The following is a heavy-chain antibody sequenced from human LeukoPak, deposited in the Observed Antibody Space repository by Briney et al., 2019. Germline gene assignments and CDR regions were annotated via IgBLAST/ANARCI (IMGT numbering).Heavy chain of an antibody. CDR1: GYGFVSYW. V-gene: IGHV5-51*01. Sequence: GESLKISCKGSGYGFVSYWIGWVRPMPGKGLELMGIIFPGDSTTRYSPSFQGQVTISADKSVSTAYLQWSSLKASDTAIYCCARFGGPTFGNWYFDYWGQGTLVTVSS. CDR3: ARFGGPTFGNWYFDY. D-gene: IGHD2/OR15-2a*01. CDR2: IFPGDSTT. J-gene: IGHJ4*02.